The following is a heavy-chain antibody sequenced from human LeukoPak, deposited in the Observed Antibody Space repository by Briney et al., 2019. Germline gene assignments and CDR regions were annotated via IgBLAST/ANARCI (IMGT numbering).Heavy chain of an antibody. CDR1: GGSVSSGSYY. CDR2: IYYSGST. CDR3: ARVGTADAFDI. J-gene: IGHJ3*02. Sequence: SETLSLTCTVSGGSVSSGSYYWSWIRQPPGKGLEWIGYIYYSGSTNYNPSLKSRVTISVDTSKNQFSLKLSSVTAADTAVYYYARVGTADAFDIWGQGTMVTVSS. V-gene: IGHV4-61*01. D-gene: IGHD1-1*01.